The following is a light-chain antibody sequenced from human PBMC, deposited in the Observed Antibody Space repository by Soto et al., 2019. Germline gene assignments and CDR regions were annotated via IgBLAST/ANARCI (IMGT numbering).Light chain of an antibody. J-gene: IGKJ2*01. Sequence: DIQMTQFPSSLFAFLGDRVIIICRASQSFRNYLNWYQQKPGKAPKVLIYAASSLQSGVPSRFSGRGSGTDFTLTISSLQPEDFATYYCQQSYSTPRYTFGQGTKV. CDR3: QQSYSTPRYT. V-gene: IGKV1-39*01. CDR2: AAS. CDR1: QSFRNY.